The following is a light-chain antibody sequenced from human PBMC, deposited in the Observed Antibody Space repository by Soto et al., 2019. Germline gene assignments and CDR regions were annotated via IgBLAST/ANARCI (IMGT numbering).Light chain of an antibody. CDR2: DAS. J-gene: IGKJ5*01. Sequence: EIVLIQSPAALSLSPGERATLSCRASQSVGSYLAWYQHKPGQAPRLLISDASNRATGIPARFSGSGSGTDFTLTISGLGPEDFAVYYCQQRSNWPITFGQGTRLEIK. CDR1: QSVGSY. V-gene: IGKV3-11*01. CDR3: QQRSNWPIT.